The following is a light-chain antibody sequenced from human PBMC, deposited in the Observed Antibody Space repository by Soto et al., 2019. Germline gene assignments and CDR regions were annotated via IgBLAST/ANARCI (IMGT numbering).Light chain of an antibody. V-gene: IGLV2-14*01. CDR3: SSYTGSSTSVV. CDR1: SSDTSPYNY. CDR2: EVS. J-gene: IGLJ2*01. Sequence: QSALTQPASVSGSPGQSITISCTRTSSDTSPYNYVSWYQQHPGKAPKLMIFEVSNRPSGVSHRFSGSRSGNTASLTISGLQAEDEADYYCSSYTGSSTSVVFGGGTKVTVL.